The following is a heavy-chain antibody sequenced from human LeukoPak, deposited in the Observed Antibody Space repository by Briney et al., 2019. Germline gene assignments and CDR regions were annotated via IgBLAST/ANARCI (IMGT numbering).Heavy chain of an antibody. J-gene: IGHJ3*02. D-gene: IGHD2-21*01. V-gene: IGHV3-30*04. CDR3: ARDSVREFRDAFDI. CDR2: ILYVGRNK. Sequence: PGRPLRLSCAASGFTLSSYAMHWVRQAPGKGLEWVAFILYVGRNKYCADSVKGRFTISRDNSKNTLYLQMNSQRAEVTAVHYWARDSVREFRDAFDIWGQGTMVTVSS. CDR1: GFTLSSYA.